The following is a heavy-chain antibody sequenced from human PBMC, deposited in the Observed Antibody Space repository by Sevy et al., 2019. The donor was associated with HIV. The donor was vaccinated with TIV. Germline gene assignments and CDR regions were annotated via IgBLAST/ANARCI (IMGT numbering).Heavy chain of an antibody. J-gene: IGHJ6*02. V-gene: IGHV3-7*03. CDR3: ARDCNSASCLWGLDV. CDR1: GFSFTNYW. CDR2: IKRDAIEK. D-gene: IGHD2-2*01. Sequence: GGSLRLSCVASGFSFTNYWMTWVRQAPGKGLGGVANIKRDAIEKYYVGSVKGRFTISRDNAKESLYLQMKSLRAEDTAVYYCARDCNSASCLWGLDVWGQGTTVTVSS.